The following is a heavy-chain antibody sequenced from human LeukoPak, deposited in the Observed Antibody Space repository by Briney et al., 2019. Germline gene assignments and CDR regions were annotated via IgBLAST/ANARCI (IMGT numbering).Heavy chain of an antibody. V-gene: IGHV3-30-3*01. CDR1: GFTFSSYA. Sequence: GGSLRLSCAASGFTFSSYAMHWVRQAPGKGLEWVAVISYDGSNKYYADSVKGRFTISRDNSKNTLYLQMNSPRAEDTAVYYCARDLSPYGDLTIFDYWGQGTLVTVSS. J-gene: IGHJ4*02. D-gene: IGHD4-17*01. CDR2: ISYDGSNK. CDR3: ARDLSPYGDLTIFDY.